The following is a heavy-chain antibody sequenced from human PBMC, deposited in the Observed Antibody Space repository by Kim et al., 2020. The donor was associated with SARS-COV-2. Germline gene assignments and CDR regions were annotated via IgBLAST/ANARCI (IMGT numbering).Heavy chain of an antibody. D-gene: IGHD3-22*01. Sequence: GESLKISCKGSGYSFTSYWISWVRQMPGKGLEWMGRIDPSDSYTNYSPSFQGHVTISADKSISTAYLQWSSLKASDTAMYYCARHTRYYDSSGYLNYFDYWGQGTLVTVSS. CDR3: ARHTRYYDSSGYLNYFDY. CDR2: IDPSDSYT. V-gene: IGHV5-10-1*01. J-gene: IGHJ4*02. CDR1: GYSFTSYW.